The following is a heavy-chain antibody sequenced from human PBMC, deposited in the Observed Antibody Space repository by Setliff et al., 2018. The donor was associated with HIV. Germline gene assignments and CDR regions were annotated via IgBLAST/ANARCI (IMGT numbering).Heavy chain of an antibody. CDR3: ARGSYYDYVWGNYRYTGFDY. Sequence: SETLSLTCTVSDSGTYYWSWIRQPAGKGLEWIGRVSSRGDTNYNPSLKSRVTMSVDTSKNQFSLKLTSVTASDTAVYYCARGSYYDYVWGNYRYTGFDYWGQGTPVTVSS. V-gene: IGHV4-4*07. CDR2: VSSRGDT. J-gene: IGHJ4*02. CDR1: DSGTYY. D-gene: IGHD3-16*02.